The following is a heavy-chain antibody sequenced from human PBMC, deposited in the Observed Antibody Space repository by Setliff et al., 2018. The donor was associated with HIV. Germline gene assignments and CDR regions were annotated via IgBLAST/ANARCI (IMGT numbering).Heavy chain of an antibody. CDR1: GDSISGGSSY. CDR3: AKDPSSWELRATYFDY. D-gene: IGHD1-7*01. CDR2: IYTSGSA. J-gene: IGHJ4*02. Sequence: SETLSLTCTVSGDSISGGSSYWSWIRQPAGGGLEWIGRIYTSGSADYNPSLKSRVTISLATSKNHFSLKRSSVTAADTAAYYCAKDPSSWELRATYFDYWGQGTLVTVSS. V-gene: IGHV4-61*02.